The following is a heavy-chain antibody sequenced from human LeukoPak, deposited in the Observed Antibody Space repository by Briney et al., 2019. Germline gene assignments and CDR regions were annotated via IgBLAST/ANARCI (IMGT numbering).Heavy chain of an antibody. CDR2: ISSRSSDI. D-gene: IGHD6-19*01. Sequence: GGSLRLSCAASGFTFSSYSMNWVRQAPGRGLEWVSSISSRSSDIYYADSVKGRFTISIDNARHSLYLQMNSLRADDTAVYYCARDGIMTTSGWDFDYWGQGTLVTVSS. CDR3: ARDGIMTTSGWDFDY. V-gene: IGHV3-21*01. CDR1: GFTFSSYS. J-gene: IGHJ4*02.